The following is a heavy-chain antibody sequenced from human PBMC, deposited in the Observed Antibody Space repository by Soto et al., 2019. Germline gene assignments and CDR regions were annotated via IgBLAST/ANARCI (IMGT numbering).Heavy chain of an antibody. J-gene: IGHJ6*02. CDR2: ISYDGSNK. Sequence: GGSLRLSCAASGFTFSSYAMHWVRQAPGKGLEWVAVISYDGSNKYYADSVKGRFTISRDNSKNTLYLQMNSLRAEDTAVYYCARDGCSSTSRYYYYYYYGMDVWGQGTTVTVSS. CDR1: GFTFSSYA. CDR3: ARDGCSSTSRYYYYYYYGMDV. V-gene: IGHV3-30-3*01. D-gene: IGHD2-2*01.